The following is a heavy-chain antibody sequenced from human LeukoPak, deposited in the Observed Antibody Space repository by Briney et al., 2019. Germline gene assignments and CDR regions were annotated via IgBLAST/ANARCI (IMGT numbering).Heavy chain of an antibody. CDR1: GGSISSYY. CDR2: IYYSGST. J-gene: IGHJ3*02. Sequence: PSETLSLTCTVSGGSISSYYWSWIRQPPGKGLEWIGYIYYSGSTYYNPSLKSRVTISVDTSKNQFSLKLSSVTAADTAVYYCARDGGLYYYGSGSHAFDIWGQGTMVTVSS. CDR3: ARDGGLYYYGSGSHAFDI. D-gene: IGHD3-10*01. V-gene: IGHV4-59*12.